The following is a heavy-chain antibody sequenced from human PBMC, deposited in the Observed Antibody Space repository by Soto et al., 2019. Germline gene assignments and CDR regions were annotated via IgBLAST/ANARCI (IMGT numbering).Heavy chain of an antibody. CDR3: AGGGSYFDF. D-gene: IGHD3-16*01. V-gene: IGHV1-18*01. Sequence: QVQLVQSGAEVKKPGASVKVSCKASGYTFTNYGISWVRQAPGQGLEWMGWISAYNGNTNYAQKLQGSVTLTTDTSRNTAYMWLRSLRSADTAVYYCAGGGSYFDFWGQGTLVTVSA. CDR2: ISAYNGNT. CDR1: GYTFTNYG. J-gene: IGHJ4*02.